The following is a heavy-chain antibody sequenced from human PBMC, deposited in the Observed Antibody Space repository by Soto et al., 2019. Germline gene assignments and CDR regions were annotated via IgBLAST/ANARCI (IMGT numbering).Heavy chain of an antibody. CDR2: INPNSGGT. D-gene: IGHD6-19*01. J-gene: IGHJ6*02. CDR1: GYTFTGYY. V-gene: IGHV1-2*04. CDR3: ARTIVAGTGRGDGMDV. Sequence: QVQLVQSGAEVKKPGASVKVSCKASGYTFTGYYMHWVRQAPGQGLEWMGWINPNSGGTNYAQKFQGWVTMTRDTSISTAYMELSRLRSGDTAVYYCARTIVAGTGRGDGMDVWGQGTTVTVSS.